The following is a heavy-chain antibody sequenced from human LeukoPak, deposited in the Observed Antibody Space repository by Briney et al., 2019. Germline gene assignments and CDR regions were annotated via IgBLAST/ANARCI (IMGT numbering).Heavy chain of an antibody. J-gene: IGHJ4*02. V-gene: IGHV1-69*05. CDR1: GYTFTSYA. CDR3: ARETDYGSGSSDY. Sequence: ASVKVSCKASGYTFTSYAISWVRQAPGQGLEWVGRIIPIFGTADYAQKFQGRVTITTDESTRTAYMELRSLRSEDPAVYYCARETDYGSGSSDYWGQGTLVTVSS. CDR2: IIPIFGTA. D-gene: IGHD3-10*01.